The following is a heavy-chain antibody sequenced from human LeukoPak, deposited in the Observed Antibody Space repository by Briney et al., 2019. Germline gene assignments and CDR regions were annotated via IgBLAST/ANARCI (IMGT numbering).Heavy chain of an antibody. D-gene: IGHD1-1*01. CDR1: GFTFSSYW. J-gene: IGHJ3*02. V-gene: IGHV3-7*01. CDR2: IKQDGSEK. Sequence: GGSLRLSCAASGFTFSSYWMSWVRQAPGKGLKWVANIKQDGSEKYYVDSVKGRFTISRDNAKNSLYLQMNSLRAEDTAVYYCASGTWYNWSDGAFDIWGQGTMVTVSS. CDR3: ASGTWYNWSDGAFDI.